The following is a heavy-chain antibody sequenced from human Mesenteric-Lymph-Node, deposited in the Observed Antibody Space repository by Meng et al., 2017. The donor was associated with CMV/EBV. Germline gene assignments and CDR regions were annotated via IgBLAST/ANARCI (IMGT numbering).Heavy chain of an antibody. D-gene: IGHD2-2*02. CDR1: GFTFSSYW. J-gene: IGHJ4*02. CDR2: IKQDGSDK. Sequence: GESLKISCAASGFTFSSYWMSWVRQAPGKGLEWVANIKQDGSDKYYVDSVKGRFTISRDSAKNSLYLLMNSLRAEDTTVYYCARGFWDIVIIPASISIRDYWGQGTLVTVSS. V-gene: IGHV3-7*01. CDR3: ARGFWDIVIIPASISIRDY.